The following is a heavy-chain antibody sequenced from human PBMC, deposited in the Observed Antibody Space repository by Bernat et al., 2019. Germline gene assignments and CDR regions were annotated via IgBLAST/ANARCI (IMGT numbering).Heavy chain of an antibody. D-gene: IGHD5-24*01. CDR1: GGSISSYY. J-gene: IGHJ4*02. Sequence: QVQLQDSGPGLVKPSETLSLTCTVSGGSISSYYWSWIRQPPGKGLEWIGYIYYSGSTNYNPSLKSRVTISVDTSKNQFSLKLSSVTAADTAVYYCARGGLQLGYWGQGTLVTVSS. CDR2: IYYSGST. V-gene: IGHV4-59*08. CDR3: ARGGLQLGY.